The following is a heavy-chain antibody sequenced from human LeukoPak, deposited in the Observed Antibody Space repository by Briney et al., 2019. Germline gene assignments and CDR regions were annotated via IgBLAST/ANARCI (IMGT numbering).Heavy chain of an antibody. V-gene: IGHV3-48*01. CDR2: ISSSSSTI. D-gene: IGHD5-18*01. J-gene: IGHJ4*02. CDR1: GFPFSDYT. Sequence: PGGSLRLSYAASGFPFSDYTMNWVRQAPGKGLEWVSYISSSSSTIYYADSVRGRFTISRDNAKNSLYLQMNSLRAEDTAVYYCARDLENTDMAYGGYYFDYWGQGTLVTVSS. CDR3: ARDLENTDMAYGGYYFDY.